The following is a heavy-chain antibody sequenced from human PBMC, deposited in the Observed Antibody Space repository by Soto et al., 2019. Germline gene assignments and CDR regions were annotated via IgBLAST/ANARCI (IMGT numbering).Heavy chain of an antibody. J-gene: IGHJ5*02. Sequence: QVQLQDSGPGLVKPSQTLSLTCTVSGGSISSGGYYWSWIRQHPGKGLEWIGYMYYSGSAYYNPSLKCRVTISVDTSKNTFSLKLSSVTAADTAVYYCATQTGFTNWFDPWGQGTLVTVSS. CDR3: ATQTGFTNWFDP. CDR2: MYYSGSA. CDR1: GGSISSGGYY. D-gene: IGHD1-1*01. V-gene: IGHV4-31*03.